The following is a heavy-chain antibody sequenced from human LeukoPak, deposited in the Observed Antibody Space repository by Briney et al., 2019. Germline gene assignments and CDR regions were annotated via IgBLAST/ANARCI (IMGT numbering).Heavy chain of an antibody. CDR1: GFTFSSYA. Sequence: GGSLRLSCAASGFTFSSYAMHWVRQAPGKGLEWVAVISYDGSNKYYADSVKGRFTISRDNSKNTLYLQMNSLRAEDTAVYYCARGTRGDYVYHRGNFRRMVYYYYMDVWGKGTTVTVSS. D-gene: IGHD4-17*01. V-gene: IGHV3-30*04. CDR3: ARGTRGDYVYHRGNFRRMVYYYYMDV. CDR2: ISYDGSNK. J-gene: IGHJ6*03.